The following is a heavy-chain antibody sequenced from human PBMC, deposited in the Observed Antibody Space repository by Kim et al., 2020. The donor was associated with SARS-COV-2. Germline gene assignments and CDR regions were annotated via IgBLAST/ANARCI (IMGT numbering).Heavy chain of an antibody. J-gene: IGHJ6*02. CDR2: IYPGDSDT. CDR1: GYTFTSYW. D-gene: IGHD3-10*01. Sequence: GESLKISCKGSGYTFTSYWIGWVRQMPGKGLEWMGIIYPGDSDTRYSPSFQGQVTLSADTSSSIAYLQWSSLKASDTAIYYCVRRSSYSPTLNYGMDVWGQGTTVTVSS. CDR3: VRRSSYSPTLNYGMDV. V-gene: IGHV5-51*01.